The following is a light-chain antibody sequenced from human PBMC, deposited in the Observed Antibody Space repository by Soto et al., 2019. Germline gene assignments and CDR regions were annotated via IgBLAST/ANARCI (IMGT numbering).Light chain of an antibody. J-gene: IGLJ3*02. Sequence: QSVLTQPRSVSGSPGQSVTISCTGTSSDIGGYTYVSWYQQHPGKAPKVSIYDVSERPSGVPDRFSGSKSGNTAARTISGRQPEDEGDYYRCSFAGPQTLEVFGEGTKVTVL. V-gene: IGLV2-11*01. CDR3: CSFAGPQTLEV. CDR1: SSDIGGYTY. CDR2: DVS.